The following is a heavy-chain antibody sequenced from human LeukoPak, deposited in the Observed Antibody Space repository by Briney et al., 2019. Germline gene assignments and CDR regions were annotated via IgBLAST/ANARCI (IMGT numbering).Heavy chain of an antibody. CDR3: AKDRALWRLQYYFDY. CDR1: GFTFSSYG. J-gene: IGHJ4*02. D-gene: IGHD6-25*01. V-gene: IGHV3-33*06. CDR2: IWYDGSNK. Sequence: GRSLRLSCAASGFTFSSYGMHWVRQAPGKGLEWVAVIWYDGSNKYYADSVKGRFTISRDNSKNTLYLQMNSLRAEDTAVYCCAKDRALWRLQYYFDYWGQGTLVTVSS.